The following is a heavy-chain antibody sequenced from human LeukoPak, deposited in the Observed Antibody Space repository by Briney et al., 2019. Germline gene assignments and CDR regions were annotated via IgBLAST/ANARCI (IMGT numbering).Heavy chain of an antibody. CDR3: AKGQMVRGVTTSYYMDA. D-gene: IGHD3-10*01. J-gene: IGHJ6*03. CDR2: IGGCSLTV. V-gene: IGHV3-23*01. CDR1: GFTFSSYV. Sequence: PGGSLRLSCAASGFTFSSYVMSWVRQAPGKGLEWVSAIGGCSLTVYNAQSLKGRFTVSRDNSKNTLYLQVTDLRVDDTAVYYCAKGQMVRGVTTSYYMDAWGKGTRVTVSS.